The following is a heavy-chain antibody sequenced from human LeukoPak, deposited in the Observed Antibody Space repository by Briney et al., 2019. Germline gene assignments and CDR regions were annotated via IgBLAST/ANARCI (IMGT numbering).Heavy chain of an antibody. D-gene: IGHD4-17*01. J-gene: IGHJ4*02. CDR1: GGSISSSSYY. CDR2: ICYSGST. V-gene: IGHV4-39*01. Sequence: RPSETLSLTCTVSGGSISSSSYYWGWIRQPPGKGLEWIGSICYSGSTYYNPSLKSRVTISVDTSKNQFSLKLSSVTAADTAVYYCARRGHYGDYYFDYWGQGTLVTVSS. CDR3: ARRGHYGDYYFDY.